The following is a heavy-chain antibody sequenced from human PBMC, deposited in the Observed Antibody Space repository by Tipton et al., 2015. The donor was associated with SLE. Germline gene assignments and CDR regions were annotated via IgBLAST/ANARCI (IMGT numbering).Heavy chain of an antibody. Sequence: TLSLTCTVSGGSISSHYWSWIRQPPGKGLEWIGYIYHSGSTYYNPSLKSRVTISVDRSKNQFSLRLSSVTAADTAVYYCARSEYSSSTLLFDYWGQGTLVTVSS. CDR1: GGSISSHY. V-gene: IGHV4-59*11. CDR3: ARSEYSSSTLLFDY. D-gene: IGHD6-6*01. J-gene: IGHJ4*02. CDR2: IYHSGST.